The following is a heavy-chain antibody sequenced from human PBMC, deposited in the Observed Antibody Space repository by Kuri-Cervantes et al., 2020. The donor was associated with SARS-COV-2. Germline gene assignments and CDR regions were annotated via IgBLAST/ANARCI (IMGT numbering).Heavy chain of an antibody. CDR1: GYSISSGYY. V-gene: IGHV4-38-2*01. Sequence: SETLSLTCAVSGYSISSGYYWGWIRQPPGKGLEWIGSIYHSGSTYYNPSLKSRVTISVDTSKNQFSLKLSSVTAADTAVYYCARGRKGATVTTSPDLWGRGTLVTVSS. J-gene: IGHJ2*01. CDR3: ARGRKGATVTTSPDL. D-gene: IGHD4-17*01. CDR2: IYHSGST.